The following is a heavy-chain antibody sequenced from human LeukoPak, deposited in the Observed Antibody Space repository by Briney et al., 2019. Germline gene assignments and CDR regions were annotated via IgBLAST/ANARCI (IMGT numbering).Heavy chain of an antibody. D-gene: IGHD6-19*01. CDR3: AKASAVTRSWFDP. CDR1: QFTFGDYA. V-gene: IGHV3-9*01. Sequence: GRSLRLSCAGSQFTFGDYAMHWVRQAPGKGLEWVSGISWNSDNIAYADSVKGRFTISRDNAKSSLYLQMNSLRPEDTALYYCAKASAVTRSWFDPWGQGILVTVSS. CDR2: ISWNSDNI. J-gene: IGHJ5*02.